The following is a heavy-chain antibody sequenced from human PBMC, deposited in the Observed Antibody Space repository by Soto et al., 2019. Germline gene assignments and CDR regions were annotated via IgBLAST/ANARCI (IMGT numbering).Heavy chain of an antibody. CDR1: GGTFSSYA. Sequence: ASVKVSCKASGGTFSSYAISWVRQAPGQGLEWMGWINPNSGGTNYAQKFQGWVTMTRDTSISTAYMELSRLRSDDTAVYYCARDGNYDILTGYYIPHAFDIWGQGTMVTVSS. CDR3: ARDGNYDILTGYYIPHAFDI. V-gene: IGHV1-2*04. J-gene: IGHJ3*02. CDR2: INPNSGGT. D-gene: IGHD3-9*01.